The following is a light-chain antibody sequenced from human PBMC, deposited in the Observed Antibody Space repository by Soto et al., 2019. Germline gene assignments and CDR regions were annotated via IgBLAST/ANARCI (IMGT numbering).Light chain of an antibody. J-gene: IGLJ1*01. CDR2: EGS. CDR1: SSDVGSYNL. CDR3: CSYAGSGTDNYV. V-gene: IGLV2-23*01. Sequence: QSALTQPASVSGSPGQSITISCTGTSSDVGSYNLVSWYQQHPGKAPKLMIYEGSKRPSGVSNRFSGSKSGNTAFLTISGLQAEDEADYYCCSYAGSGTDNYVFGSGTKVTVL.